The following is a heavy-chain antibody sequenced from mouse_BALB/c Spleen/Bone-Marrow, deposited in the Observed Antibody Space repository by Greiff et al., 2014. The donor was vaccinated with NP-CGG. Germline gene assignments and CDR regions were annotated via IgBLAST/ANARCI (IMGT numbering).Heavy chain of an antibody. CDR3: AIYGHYAMDY. J-gene: IGHJ4*01. D-gene: IGHD1-1*02. CDR2: IWGDGST. CDR1: GFSFTGYG. V-gene: IGHV2-6-7*01. Sequence: QVQLKESGPGLVAPSQSLSITCTVSGFSFTGYGVNWVRQPPGKGLEWLGMIWGDGSTDYNSALKSRLSISKDNSKSQVFLEMNSLQTDDTARYYCAIYGHYAMDYWGQGTSVTVSS.